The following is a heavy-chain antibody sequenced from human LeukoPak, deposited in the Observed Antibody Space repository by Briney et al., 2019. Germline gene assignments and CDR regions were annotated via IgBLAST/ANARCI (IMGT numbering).Heavy chain of an antibody. CDR1: GYTFTSYD. Sequence: ASVKVSCKASGYTFTSYDINWVRQATGQGLEWMGWMNPNSGNTGYAQKFQGRVTITRNTSISTAYMELSSLRSEDTAVCYCARGKVKSLQNTYYYDSSGYAIDYWGQGTLVTVSS. D-gene: IGHD3-22*01. J-gene: IGHJ4*02. V-gene: IGHV1-8*03. CDR3: ARGKVKSLQNTYYYDSSGYAIDY. CDR2: MNPNSGNT.